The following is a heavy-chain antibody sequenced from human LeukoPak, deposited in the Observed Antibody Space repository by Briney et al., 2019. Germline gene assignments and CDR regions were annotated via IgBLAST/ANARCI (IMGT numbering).Heavy chain of an antibody. V-gene: IGHV3-74*01. J-gene: IGHJ4*02. D-gene: IGHD2-2*01. CDR3: VRCSSDWPGTDY. CDR1: GFTFSSYW. Sequence: GGSLRLSCAASGFTFSSYWMHWVRQPPGKGLVWVSRLNDDGSYINYADSVKGRFTISRDNAKNTLSLQMNSLRVEDTAVYYCVRCSSDWPGTDYWGQGTLVTVSS. CDR2: LNDDGSYI.